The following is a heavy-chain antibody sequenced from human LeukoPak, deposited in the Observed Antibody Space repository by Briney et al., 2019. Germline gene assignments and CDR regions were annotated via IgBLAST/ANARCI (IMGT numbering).Heavy chain of an antibody. CDR2: SNHSGST. Sequence: GSLRLSCTASGFNFRNAWMCWVRQAPGKGLEWVGESNHSGSTNYNPSLKSRVTISVDTSKNQFSLKLSSVTAADTAVYYCARGPYCSGGSCYLGMDVWGQGTTVTVSS. V-gene: IGHV4-34*01. D-gene: IGHD2-15*01. CDR1: GFNFRNAW. CDR3: ARGPYCSGGSCYLGMDV. J-gene: IGHJ6*02.